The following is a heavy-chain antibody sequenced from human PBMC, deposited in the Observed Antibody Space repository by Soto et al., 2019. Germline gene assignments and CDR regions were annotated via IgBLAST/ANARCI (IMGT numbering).Heavy chain of an antibody. CDR3: ARGVRISARGCGPYF. Sequence: GASVKVSCKASGYTFNSYYMHWVRRAPGQGLEWMGVINPSSGSTNYAQKFQGRVIVTSDTSTSTVYMELSSLRSEETAVYYCARGVRISARGCGPYFWGRGTLATVP. J-gene: IGHJ4*02. D-gene: IGHD6-13*01. CDR1: GYTFNSYY. V-gene: IGHV1-46*02. CDR2: INPSSGST.